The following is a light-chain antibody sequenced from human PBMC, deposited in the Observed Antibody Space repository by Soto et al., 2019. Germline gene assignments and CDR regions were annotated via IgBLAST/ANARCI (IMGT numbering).Light chain of an antibody. CDR3: QQRDSRPFT. V-gene: IGKV1-39*01. Sequence: DVQMTQSPPSLSASQGDTVTLSCRASRSLNDFLHWYRKRPGKAPELLSFASSTLQTGVPSRFRGLGSGTDFTLTSSNLPPEDFATYYCQQRDSRPFTFGQGTEVEV. J-gene: IGKJ2*01. CDR1: RSLNDF. CDR2: ASS.